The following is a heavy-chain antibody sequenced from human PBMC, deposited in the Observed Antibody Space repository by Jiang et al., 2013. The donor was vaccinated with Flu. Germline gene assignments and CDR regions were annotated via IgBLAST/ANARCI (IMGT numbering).Heavy chain of an antibody. CDR2: ISAYNGNT. CDR1: GYTFTSYG. CDR3: ARGHPRFLEWLLSDFDY. J-gene: IGHJ4*02. Sequence: SGAEVKKPGASVKVSCKASGYTFTSYGISWVRQAPGQGLEWMGWISAYNGNTNYAQKLQGRVTMTTDTSTSTAYMELRSLRSDDTAVYYCARGHPRFLEWLLSDFDYWGQGTLVTVSS. D-gene: IGHD3-3*01. V-gene: IGHV1-18*04.